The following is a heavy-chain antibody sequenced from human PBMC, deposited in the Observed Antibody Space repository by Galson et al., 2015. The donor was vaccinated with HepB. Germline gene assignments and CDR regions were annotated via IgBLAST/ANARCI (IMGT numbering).Heavy chain of an antibody. CDR3: ARHRGGYSGYHGMDV. J-gene: IGHJ6*02. CDR1: GYSFTSYW. D-gene: IGHD5-12*01. CDR2: IDPSDSYT. Sequence: QSGAEVKKPGESLRISCKGSGYSFTSYWISWVRQMPGKGLEWMGRIDPSDSYTNYSPSFQGHVTISADKSISTAYLQWSSLKASDTAMYCCARHRGGYSGYHGMDVWGQGTTVTVSS. V-gene: IGHV5-10-1*01.